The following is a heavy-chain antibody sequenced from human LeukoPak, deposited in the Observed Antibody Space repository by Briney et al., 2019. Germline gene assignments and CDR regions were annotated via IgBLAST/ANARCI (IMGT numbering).Heavy chain of an antibody. CDR2: IYCSGST. V-gene: IGHV4-59*08. Sequence: PSETLSLTCTVSGGSISSYYWSWIRQPPGKGLEWIGYIYCSGSTNYNPSLKSRVTISVDTSKNQFSLKLSSVTAADTAVYYCARQREMATIIDYWGQGTLVTVSS. D-gene: IGHD5-24*01. CDR3: ARQREMATIIDY. J-gene: IGHJ4*02. CDR1: GGSISSYY.